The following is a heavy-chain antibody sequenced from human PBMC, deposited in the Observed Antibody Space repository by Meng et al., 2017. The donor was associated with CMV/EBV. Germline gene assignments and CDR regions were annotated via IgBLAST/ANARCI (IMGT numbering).Heavy chain of an antibody. V-gene: IGHV1-2*02. D-gene: IGHD5-24*01. J-gene: IGHJ3*02. CDR3: ARKSRWLTRGDAFDI. Sequence: ASVKVSCKASGYTFTGYQMHWVRQAPGQGLEWMGWINPNSGGTNYAQKFQGRVTMTRDTSISTAYMELSRLRSDDTAVYYCARKSRWLTRGDAFDIWGQGTMVTVSS. CDR2: INPNSGGT. CDR1: GYTFTGYQ.